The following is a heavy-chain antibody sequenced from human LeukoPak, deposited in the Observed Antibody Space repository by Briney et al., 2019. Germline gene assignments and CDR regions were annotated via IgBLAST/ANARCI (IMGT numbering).Heavy chain of an antibody. CDR1: GFTFSNAW. CDR3: TTVTPIMITFGGVIGYYFDY. D-gene: IGHD3-16*01. CDR2: IKSKTDGGTT. Sequence: GGSLRLSCAASGFTFSNAWMSWVRQAPGKGLEWVGRIKSKTDGGTTDYAAPVKGRFTISRDDSKNTLYLQMNSLKTEDTAVYYCTTVTPIMITFGGVIGYYFDYWGQGTLVTVSS. J-gene: IGHJ4*02. V-gene: IGHV3-15*01.